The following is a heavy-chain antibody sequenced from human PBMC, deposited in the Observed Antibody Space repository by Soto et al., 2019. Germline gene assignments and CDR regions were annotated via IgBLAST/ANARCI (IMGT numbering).Heavy chain of an antibody. Sequence: PGGSLRLSCAASGFTFSNYYMSWIRQAPGKGLEWISYISTSSNYKKYADSVKGRFTISRDNTKKSLYLQMNSLRAEDTAVYYCARDPDSSGYSGVFDIWGHGTTVTVSS. D-gene: IGHD3-22*01. V-gene: IGHV3-11*05. CDR2: ISTSSNYK. CDR3: ARDPDSSGYSGVFDI. J-gene: IGHJ3*02. CDR1: GFTFSNYY.